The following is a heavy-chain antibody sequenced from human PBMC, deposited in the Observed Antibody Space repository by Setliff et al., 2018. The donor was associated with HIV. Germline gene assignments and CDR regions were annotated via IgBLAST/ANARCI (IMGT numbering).Heavy chain of an antibody. CDR3: ARESIEVPAFLFDI. D-gene: IGHD2-2*01. V-gene: IGHV4-4*08. CDR1: GGSISSYY. Sequence: SETLSLTCTVSGGSISSYYWSWIRQPPGKGLEWIVNIHSSGSTNYNPSLQRPVTMSVDTSKNQFSLRLNFVTAADTAVYFCARESIEVPAFLFDIWGQGNMVTVSS. J-gene: IGHJ3*02. CDR2: IHSSGST.